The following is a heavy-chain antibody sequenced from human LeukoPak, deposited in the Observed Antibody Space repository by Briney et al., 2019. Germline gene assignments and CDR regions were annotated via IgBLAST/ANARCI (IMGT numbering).Heavy chain of an antibody. CDR1: GFTFSNFA. Sequence: RSLRLSCAASGFTFSNFAMHWVRQAPGKGLEWVAVISYDGSNKYYADSVKGRFTISRDNSKNTLYLQMNSLRAEDTAVYYCAKGAGQWFGTLYYFDYWGQGTLVTVSS. J-gene: IGHJ4*02. CDR3: AKGAGQWFGTLYYFDY. CDR2: ISYDGSNK. D-gene: IGHD3-10*01. V-gene: IGHV3-30*04.